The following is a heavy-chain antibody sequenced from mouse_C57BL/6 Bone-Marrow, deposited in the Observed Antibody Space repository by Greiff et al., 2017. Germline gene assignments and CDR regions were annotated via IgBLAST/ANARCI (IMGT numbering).Heavy chain of an antibody. CDR2: IRNKANGYTT. CDR1: GFTFTDYY. CDR3: ARLYYDYAYFDY. V-gene: IGHV7-3*01. Sequence: EVQLQESGGGLVQPGGSLSLSCAASGFTFTDYYMSWVRQPPGKALEWLGFIRNKANGYTTEYSASVKGRFTISRDNSQSILYLQMNALRAEDSATYYCARLYYDYAYFDYWGQGTTLTVSS. J-gene: IGHJ2*01. D-gene: IGHD2-4*01.